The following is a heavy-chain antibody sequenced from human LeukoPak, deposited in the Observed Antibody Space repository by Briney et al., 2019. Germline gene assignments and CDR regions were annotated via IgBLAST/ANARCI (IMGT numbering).Heavy chain of an antibody. V-gene: IGHV3-7*01. J-gene: IGHJ3*02. CDR1: GFTFSSYW. CDR2: IKQDGSEK. Sequence: PGGSLRLSCAASGFTFSSYWMSWVRQAPGKGLEWVAYIKQDGSEKYYVDSVKGRFTISRDNAKNSLYLQMNSLRAEDTAVYYCARGGGVYYYDSSGYYIVSDAFDIWGQGTMVTVSS. D-gene: IGHD3-22*01. CDR3: ARGGGVYYYDSSGYYIVSDAFDI.